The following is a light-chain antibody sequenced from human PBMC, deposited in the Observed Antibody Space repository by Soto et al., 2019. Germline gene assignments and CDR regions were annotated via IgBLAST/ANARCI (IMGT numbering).Light chain of an antibody. CDR3: CSYAGVRSPYV. CDR1: TSDVGSYDL. CDR2: EVS. J-gene: IGLJ1*01. Sequence: QSALTQPASVSGSPGQSITISCTGTTSDVGSYDLVSWYQQHPGKAPKIMIYEVSKRPSGDSNRFSGSKSGNTASLTFSGLQAEDEADYYCCSYAGVRSPYVFGTGTKVTVL. V-gene: IGLV2-23*02.